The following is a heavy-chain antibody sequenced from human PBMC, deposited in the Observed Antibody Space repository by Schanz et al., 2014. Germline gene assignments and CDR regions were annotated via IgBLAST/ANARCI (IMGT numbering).Heavy chain of an antibody. V-gene: IGHV1-46*04. J-gene: IGHJ5*02. CDR1: GYTFTNYY. Sequence: AQLVQSGAQVKEPGASVNVSCKASGYTFTNYYLHWVRQAPGQGLEWMGVINPSGGRTWHPQRVQGTITITTATSAGTAYMGLNSLRSEDTAVYYCARAAMVATSAQTFVDHWGQGTLVTVSS. CDR3: ARAAMVATSAQTFVDH. CDR2: INPSGGRT. D-gene: IGHD5-12*01.